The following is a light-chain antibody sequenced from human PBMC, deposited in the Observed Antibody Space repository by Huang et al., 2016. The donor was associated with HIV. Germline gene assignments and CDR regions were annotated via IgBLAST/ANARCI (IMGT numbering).Light chain of an antibody. CDR2: GAS. J-gene: IGKJ1*01. CDR1: QSLSSSY. CDR3: QYYTTSPTWT. V-gene: IGKV3-20*01. Sequence: EIVLTQSPGTLSLSPGERATLACRASQSLSSSYLAWYQQKPGQAPRLLIYGASSRTTGIPDRFSGSGSGTDFTLSISRLEPEDFAVYYCQYYTTSPTWTFGQGTKVEIK.